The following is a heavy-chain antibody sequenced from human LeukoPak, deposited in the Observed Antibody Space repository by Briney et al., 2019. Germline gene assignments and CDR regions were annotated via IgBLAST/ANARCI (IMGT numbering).Heavy chain of an antibody. D-gene: IGHD3-10*01. CDR3: VKGYGSGSYSTDY. CDR2: ISYDGSNT. CDR1: GFTFSNYG. Sequence: GGSLRLSCAASGFTFSNYGMHWVRQAPGKGLDWVAFISYDGSNTYYADSVKGGFTISRDNSKNTLYLQMNSLRTEDTAVYYCVKGYGSGSYSTDYWGQGTLITVSS. V-gene: IGHV3-30*18. J-gene: IGHJ4*02.